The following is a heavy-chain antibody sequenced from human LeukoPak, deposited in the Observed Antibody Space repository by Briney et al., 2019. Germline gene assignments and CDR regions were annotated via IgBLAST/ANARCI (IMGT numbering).Heavy chain of an antibody. CDR3: ARDRYNWSYGYSAGLIDY. D-gene: IGHD1-7*01. Sequence: ASVKVSCKASGYTFTGYYMHWVRQAPGQGLEWMGWINPNSGGTNYAQKFQGRVTMTRDTSISTAYMELSRLRSDDTAVYYCARDRYNWSYGYSAGLIDYWGQGTLVTVSS. CDR1: GYTFTGYY. CDR2: INPNSGGT. J-gene: IGHJ4*02. V-gene: IGHV1-2*02.